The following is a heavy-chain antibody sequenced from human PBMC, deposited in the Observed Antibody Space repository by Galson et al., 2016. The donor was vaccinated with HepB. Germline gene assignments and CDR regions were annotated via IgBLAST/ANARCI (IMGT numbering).Heavy chain of an antibody. CDR3: ARHGPISTCFESYLYFDF. J-gene: IGHJ4*02. D-gene: IGHD6-13*01. CDR2: TYFRSKWYN. Sequence: CAISGDSVSSYSAAWDWIRQSPSRGLEWLGRTYFRSKWYNDYAVSVKSRITIEADTSKNLFSLHLNSVTPEDTAVYYCARHGPISTCFESYLYFDFWGQGILVTVS. CDR1: GDSVSSYSAA. V-gene: IGHV6-1*01.